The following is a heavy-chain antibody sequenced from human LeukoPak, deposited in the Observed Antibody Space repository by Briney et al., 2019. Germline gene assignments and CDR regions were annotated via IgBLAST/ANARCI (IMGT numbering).Heavy chain of an antibody. V-gene: IGHV3-30*18. D-gene: IGHD2-15*01. CDR1: GFTFRNYA. CDR3: AKDLPDRYSLEY. CDR2: ANYDGSDR. Sequence: GRSLRLSCTAPGFTFRNYAMYWVRQAPGKGLEWVAFANYDGSDRCYADSVKGRSTVSRDNPKNTLYLQMNSLRTEDTAVYYCAKDLPDRYSLEYWGQGTMVTVPS. J-gene: IGHJ4*02.